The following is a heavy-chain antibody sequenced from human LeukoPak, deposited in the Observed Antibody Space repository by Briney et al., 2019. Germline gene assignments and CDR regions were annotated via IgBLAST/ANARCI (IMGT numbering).Heavy chain of an antibody. CDR1: GGTFSSYA. CDR3: ARQYYVWGSYRYGFDY. J-gene: IGHJ4*02. D-gene: IGHD3-16*02. CDR2: IIPILGIA. V-gene: IGHV1-69*04. Sequence: ASVKVSCKASGGTFSSYAISWVRQAPGQGLEWVGRIIPILGIANYAQKFQGRVTITTDESTSTAYMELIRLRSEDAAVDDFARQYYVWGSYRYGFDYWRQGTLVTVPS.